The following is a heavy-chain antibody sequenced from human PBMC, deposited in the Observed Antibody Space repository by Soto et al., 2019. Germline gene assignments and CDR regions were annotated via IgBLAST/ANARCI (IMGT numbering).Heavy chain of an antibody. CDR3: AKRSLRRLRFVETH. CDR2: IYHSGST. Sequence: QVQLQESGPGLVRPSGTLSLTCTVSGDSISNTNWWSWVRQPPGKGLEWIGEIYHSGSTNYNPSLKSRVSISVDKSKNQFSLNLTSVTAADTAVYFCAKRSLRRLRFVETHWGQGTLVTVCS. D-gene: IGHD3-3*01. V-gene: IGHV4-4*02. CDR1: GDSISNTNW. J-gene: IGHJ4*02.